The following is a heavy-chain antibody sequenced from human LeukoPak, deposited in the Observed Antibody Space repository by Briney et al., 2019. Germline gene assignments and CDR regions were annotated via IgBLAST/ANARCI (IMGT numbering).Heavy chain of an antibody. Sequence: GGSLRLSCAASGFTFSSYGMHWVHQAPGKGLEWVAFIRCDGSNKYYADSVKGRFTISRDNSKNTLYLQMNSLRAEDTAVYYCAKGFSYDFWSGLGYWGQGTLVTVSS. V-gene: IGHV3-30*02. J-gene: IGHJ4*02. D-gene: IGHD3-3*01. CDR1: GFTFSSYG. CDR2: IRCDGSNK. CDR3: AKGFSYDFWSGLGY.